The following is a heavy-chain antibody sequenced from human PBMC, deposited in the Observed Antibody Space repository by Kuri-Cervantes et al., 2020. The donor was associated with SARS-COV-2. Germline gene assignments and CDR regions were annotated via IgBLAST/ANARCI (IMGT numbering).Heavy chain of an antibody. J-gene: IGHJ4*02. CDR2: FDPEDGET. V-gene: IGHV1-24*01. D-gene: IGHD3-3*01. CDR1: GYTLTELS. CDR3: ARDLTIFGVVISYFDY. Sequence: ASVKVSCKVSGYTLTELSMHWVRQAPGKGLEWMGGFDPEDGETIYAQKFQGRATMTRDTSISTAYMELSRLRSDDTAVYYCARDLTIFGVVISYFDYWGQGTLVTVSS.